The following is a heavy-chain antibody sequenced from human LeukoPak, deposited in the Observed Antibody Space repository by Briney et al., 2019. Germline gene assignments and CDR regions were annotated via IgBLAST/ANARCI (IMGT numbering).Heavy chain of an antibody. CDR1: GGSISSNNW. J-gene: IGHJ6*03. Sequence: SETLSLTCAVSGGSISSNNWWNWVRQPPGKGLEWIGEIYHSGSTNYSPSLKSRVTISVDTSKNQFSLKLSSVTAADTAVYYCARATYYYDSSGYSYYDYYYMDVWGKGTTVTISS. V-gene: IGHV4-4*02. CDR3: ARATYYYDSSGYSYYDYYYMDV. D-gene: IGHD3-22*01. CDR2: IYHSGST.